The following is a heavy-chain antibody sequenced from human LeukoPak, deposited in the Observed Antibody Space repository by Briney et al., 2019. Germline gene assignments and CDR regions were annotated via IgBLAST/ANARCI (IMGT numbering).Heavy chain of an antibody. CDR2: ISGSGGST. J-gene: IGHJ6*02. CDR1: GFTFSSYA. D-gene: IGHD3-22*01. Sequence: GGSLRLSCAASGFTFSSYAMSWVRQAPGKGLEWVSAISGSGGSTYYADSVKGRFTISRDNSKNTLYLQMNSLRAEDTAVYYCARDQDYYDSSGYYFHYYYYYGMDVWGQGTTVTVSS. V-gene: IGHV3-23*01. CDR3: ARDQDYYDSSGYYFHYYYYYGMDV.